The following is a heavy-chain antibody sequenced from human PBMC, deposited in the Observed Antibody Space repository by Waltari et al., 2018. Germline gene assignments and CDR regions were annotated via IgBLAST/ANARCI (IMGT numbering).Heavy chain of an antibody. D-gene: IGHD3-3*01. CDR2: INTGNGNR. CDR1: GYTFSDYA. J-gene: IGHJ3*02. CDR3: ARANLFRSRGLTFDI. Sequence: QVQLVQSGAEVKKPGASVKVSCKASGYTFSDYALHWGRQAPGQRPEWMGWINTGNGNREDSQEFQGRVTISRDTSASTVYMELSSLRSEDMAVYYCARANLFRSRGLTFDIWGQGTMVTVSS. V-gene: IGHV1-3*03.